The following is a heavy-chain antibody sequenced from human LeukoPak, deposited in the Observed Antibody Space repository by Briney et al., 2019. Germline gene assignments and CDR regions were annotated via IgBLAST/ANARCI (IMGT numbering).Heavy chain of an antibody. CDR1: GYTFTGCY. CDR2: INPNSGGT. J-gene: IGHJ4*02. CDR3: ATAGIQLWFALFDY. V-gene: IGHV1-2*02. Sequence: GASVKVSCKASGYTFTGCYMHWVRQAPGQGLEWMGWINPNSGGTNYAQKFQGRVTMTEDTSTDTAYMELSSLRSEDTAVYYCATAGIQLWFALFDYWGQGTLVTVSS. D-gene: IGHD5-18*01.